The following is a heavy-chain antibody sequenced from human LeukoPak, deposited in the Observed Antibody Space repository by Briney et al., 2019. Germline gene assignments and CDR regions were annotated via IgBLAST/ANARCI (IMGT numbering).Heavy chain of an antibody. J-gene: IGHJ4*02. D-gene: IGHD2-21*02. CDR2: IWYDGSNK. V-gene: IGHV3-33*01. CDR1: GFTFSSYG. Sequence: GGSLRLSCAASGFTFSSYGMHWVRQAPGKGLEWVAVIWYDGSNKYYADSVKGRFTISRDNSKNTLYLQMNTLRAEGTDVYYCARDRSLGVTYFDYWGQGTLVTVSS. CDR3: ARDRSLGVTYFDY.